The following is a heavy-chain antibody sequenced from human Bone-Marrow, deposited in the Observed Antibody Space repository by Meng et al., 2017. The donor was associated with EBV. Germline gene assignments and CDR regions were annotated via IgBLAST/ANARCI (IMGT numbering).Heavy chain of an antibody. J-gene: IGHJ4*02. CDR1: GYTFTSYD. V-gene: IGHV1-8*01. Sequence: GQLVRSGVKVKKPGASVKVSVKASGYTFTSYDINWVRQATGQGLEWMGWMNPNSGNTGYAQKFQGRVTMTRNTSISTAYMELSSLRSEDTAVYYCARGSDYGDYQPLGYWGQGTLVTVSS. CDR3: ARGSDYGDYQPLGY. D-gene: IGHD4-17*01. CDR2: MNPNSGNT.